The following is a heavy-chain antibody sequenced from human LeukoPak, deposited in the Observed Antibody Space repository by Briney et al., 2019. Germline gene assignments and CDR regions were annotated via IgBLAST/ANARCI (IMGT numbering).Heavy chain of an antibody. CDR1: GFTFSRSA. J-gene: IGHJ4*02. CDR2: ISFDGSNK. V-gene: IGHV3-30*04. CDR3: ANRRSGWYYYFDY. Sequence: GGSLRLSCADSGFTFSRSAMHWVRQAPGKGLEWVALISFDGSNKYYADSVKGRFTISRDNSKNTLHLQMNSLRAEDTAVYYCANRRSGWYYYFDYWGQGTLVTVSS. D-gene: IGHD6-19*01.